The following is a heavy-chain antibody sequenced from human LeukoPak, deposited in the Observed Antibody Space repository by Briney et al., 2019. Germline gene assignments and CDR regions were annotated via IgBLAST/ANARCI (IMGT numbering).Heavy chain of an antibody. V-gene: IGHV3-23*01. J-gene: IGHJ6*03. CDR1: GFTFSSYE. CDR3: AKDQGYYYDPYMDV. Sequence: GGSLRLSCAASGFTFSSYEMNWVRQAPGKGLEWVSAISGSGGSTYYADSVKGRFTISRDNSKNTLYLQMNSLRAEDTAVYYCAKDQGYYYDPYMDVWGKGTTVTISS. CDR2: ISGSGGST. D-gene: IGHD3-22*01.